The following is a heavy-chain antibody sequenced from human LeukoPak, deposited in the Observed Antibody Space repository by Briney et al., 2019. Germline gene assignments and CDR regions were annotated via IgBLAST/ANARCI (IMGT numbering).Heavy chain of an antibody. CDR2: IAPIFGTA. J-gene: IGHJ3*02. CDR1: GGTFTSYA. D-gene: IGHD2-8*02. V-gene: IGHV1-69*01. Sequence: SVKVSCKASGGTFTSYAISWVRQAPGQGLEWMGGIAPIFGTANYAQKFQGRVTITADESTSTAYMELSSLRSEDTAVYYCARPQCCIDDAFDIWGQGTMVAVSS. CDR3: ARPQCCIDDAFDI.